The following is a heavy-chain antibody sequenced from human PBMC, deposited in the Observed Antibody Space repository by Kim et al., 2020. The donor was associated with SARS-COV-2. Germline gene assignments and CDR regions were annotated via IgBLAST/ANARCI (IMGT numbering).Heavy chain of an antibody. CDR3: ARVSFLYGSGSFNWFDP. Sequence: SVKVSCKASGGTFSSYAISWVRQAPGQGLEWMGRIIPILGIANYAQKFQGRVTITADKSTSTAYIELSSLRSEDTAVYYCARVSFLYGSGSFNWFDPWGQGTLVTVSS. V-gene: IGHV1-69*04. D-gene: IGHD3-10*01. CDR2: IIPILGIA. CDR1: GGTFSSYA. J-gene: IGHJ5*02.